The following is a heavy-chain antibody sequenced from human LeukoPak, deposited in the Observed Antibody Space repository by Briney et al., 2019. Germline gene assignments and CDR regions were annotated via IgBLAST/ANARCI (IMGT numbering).Heavy chain of an antibody. V-gene: IGHV3-23*01. CDR3: AKDKGAGRFNWFDP. CDR1: GFTFSSFA. CDR2: IFPTSREI. Sequence: GGSLRLSCAASGFTFSSFAMIWVRQPPGKGLEWVSSIFPTSREIHYADSVRGRFTISRDNSKSTLSLQMNSLRAEDTAIYYCAKDKGAGRFNWFDPWGQGTLVTVSS. J-gene: IGHJ5*02. D-gene: IGHD1-26*01.